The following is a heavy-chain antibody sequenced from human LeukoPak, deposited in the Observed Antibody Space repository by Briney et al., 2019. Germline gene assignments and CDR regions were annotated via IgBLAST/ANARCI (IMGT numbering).Heavy chain of an antibody. V-gene: IGHV1-69*05. Sequence: SVKVSCRASGGTFSSYAISWVRQAPGQGLEWMGGIIPIFGTANYAQKFRGRVTITTDESTSTAYMELSSLRSEDTAVYYCARPQYSGSNRGPFDYWGQGTLVTVSS. CDR1: GGTFSSYA. J-gene: IGHJ4*02. CDR2: IIPIFGTA. CDR3: ARPQYSGSNRGPFDY. D-gene: IGHD1-26*01.